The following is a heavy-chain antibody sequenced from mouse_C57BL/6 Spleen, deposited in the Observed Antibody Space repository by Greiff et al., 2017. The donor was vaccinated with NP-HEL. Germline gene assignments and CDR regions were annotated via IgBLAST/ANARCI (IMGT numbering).Heavy chain of an antibody. V-gene: IGHV1-55*01. Sequence: QVHVKQPGAELVKPGASVKMSCKASGYTFTSYWITWVKQRPGQGLEWIGDIYPGSGSTNYNEKFKSKATLTVDTSSSTAYMQLSSLTSEDSAVYYCARCEIYDGYYPFAYWGQGTLVTVSA. D-gene: IGHD2-3*01. CDR2: IYPGSGST. CDR1: GYTFTSYW. J-gene: IGHJ3*01. CDR3: ARCEIYDGYYPFAY.